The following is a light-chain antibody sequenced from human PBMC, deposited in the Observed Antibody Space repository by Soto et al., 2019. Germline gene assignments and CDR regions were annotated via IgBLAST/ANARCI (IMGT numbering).Light chain of an antibody. J-gene: IGKJ5*01. CDR2: DAY. Sequence: DIVMTQSPGTLSLSPGDGATLSCRASQSVAGAYVAWYQQSPGQAHGLLISDAYCRTTGTPERFRGRGSGTDFTLTIDRLEPEDFAMYYCQQHGSSPITFGQGTQLEI. CDR3: QQHGSSPIT. CDR1: QSVAGAY. V-gene: IGKV3-20*01.